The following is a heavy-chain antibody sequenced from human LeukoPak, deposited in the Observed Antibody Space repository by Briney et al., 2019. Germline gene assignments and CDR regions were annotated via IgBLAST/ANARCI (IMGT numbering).Heavy chain of an antibody. D-gene: IGHD3-10*01. Sequence: SETLSVTCAVYGGSFSGYYWSWIRQPPGKGLEWIGEINHSGSTNYNPSLKSRVTISVGTSKNQFSLKLSSVTAADTAVYYCARGAYYYGSGSSVSSGMDVWGKGTTVTVSS. V-gene: IGHV4-34*01. J-gene: IGHJ6*04. CDR2: INHSGST. CDR3: ARGAYYYGSGSSVSSGMDV. CDR1: GGSFSGYY.